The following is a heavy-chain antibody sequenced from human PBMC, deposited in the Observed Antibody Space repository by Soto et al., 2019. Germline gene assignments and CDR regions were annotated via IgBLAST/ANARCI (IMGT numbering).Heavy chain of an antibody. CDR2: IWYDGNNK. Sequence: GSLRRSGAASGFTFSNYGMHWVRQAPGKGLEWVAVIWYDGNNKYYADSVKGRFTISRDNSNNTLYVQMTSLRAEDTAVYYCARGLHSLFHYCGPGPFVTVSS. V-gene: IGHV3-33*01. CDR1: GFTFSNYG. J-gene: IGHJ4*02. D-gene: IGHD2-21*01. CDR3: ARGLHSLFHY.